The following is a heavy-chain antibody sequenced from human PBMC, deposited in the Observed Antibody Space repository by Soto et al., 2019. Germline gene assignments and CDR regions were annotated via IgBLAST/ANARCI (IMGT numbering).Heavy chain of an antibody. D-gene: IGHD3-22*01. CDR2: ISSSSSYI. CDR3: ARHMIVPTFMAPDVSSFDY. CDR1: GFTFSSYS. J-gene: IGHJ4*02. Sequence: GGSLRLSCAASGFTFSSYSLNWVRQAPGKGLEWVSSISSSSSYIYYADSVKGRFTISRDNAKNSLYLQMNSLRAGDTAVYYCARHMIVPTFMAPDVSSFDYWGQGTLVTVSS. V-gene: IGHV3-21*04.